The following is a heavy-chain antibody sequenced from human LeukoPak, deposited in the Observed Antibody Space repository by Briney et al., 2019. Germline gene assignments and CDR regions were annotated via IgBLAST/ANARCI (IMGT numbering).Heavy chain of an antibody. CDR2: ISSSSSNI. D-gene: IGHD6-13*01. CDR1: GFTFSSYS. V-gene: IGHV3-21*01. J-gene: IGHJ5*02. CDR3: AREVSSTPNGDWFDP. Sequence: PGGSLRLSCAASGFTFSSYSMNWVRQAPGKGLEWVSSISSSSSNIYYADSVKGRFTISRDNAKNSLYLQMNSLRAEDTAVYYCAREVSSTPNGDWFDPWGQGTLVTVSS.